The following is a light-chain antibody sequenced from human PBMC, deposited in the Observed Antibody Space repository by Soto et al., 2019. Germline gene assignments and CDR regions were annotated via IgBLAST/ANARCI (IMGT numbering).Light chain of an antibody. V-gene: IGKV1-39*01. J-gene: IGKJ1*01. CDR3: QQSYYNPT. Sequence: DFQMTQSPSSLSASVGDRVTITCRATQSISRSLNWYQQKPGKAPELLIYAASSLQSGVPSRFSGSGSGTDFTLTISSLQHEDFATYYCQQSYYNPTFGQGTKVDIK. CDR1: QSISRS. CDR2: AAS.